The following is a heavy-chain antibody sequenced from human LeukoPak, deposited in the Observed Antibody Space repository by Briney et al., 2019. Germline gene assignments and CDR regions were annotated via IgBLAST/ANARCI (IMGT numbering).Heavy chain of an antibody. CDR1: GCSISSYY. V-gene: IGHV4-4*07. Sequence: SETLSLTCTASGCSISSYYMSWIRQPAGKGLEWIWRIYTTGSTNYTPSLKSRVTMSIDTSKNQFSLQLSTVTAADTAVYYCARDYALGYCSSTSCRRYYYYGMDVWGQGTTVTVSS. J-gene: IGHJ6*02. D-gene: IGHD2-2*01. CDR2: IYTTGST. CDR3: ARDYALGYCSSTSCRRYYYYGMDV.